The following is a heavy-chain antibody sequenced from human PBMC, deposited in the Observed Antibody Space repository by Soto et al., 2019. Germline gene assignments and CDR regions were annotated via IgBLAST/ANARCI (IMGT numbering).Heavy chain of an antibody. V-gene: IGHV1-18*01. CDR2: ISPYNGDT. J-gene: IGHJ5*02. Sequence: QVQLVQSGAEVKKPGASVKVSCKASGYSFTSFGISWVRQAPGQGLEWVGWISPYNGDTNYPQKLQGRVTLTTDTSTSTAYMELRSLSSDDTAVYYCARGEGLSGTYHRSWGQGTLVTVSS. CDR3: ARGEGLSGTYHRS. CDR1: GYSFTSFG. D-gene: IGHD1-26*01.